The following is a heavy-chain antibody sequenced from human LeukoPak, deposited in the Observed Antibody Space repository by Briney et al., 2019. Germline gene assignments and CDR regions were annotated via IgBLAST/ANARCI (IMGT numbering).Heavy chain of an antibody. CDR3: AREELPQWLVPRESNYFDY. CDR2: IKQDGSEK. J-gene: IGHJ4*02. D-gene: IGHD6-19*01. Sequence: PGGSLRLSCAASGFTFSSYWMSWVRQAPGKVLEWVANIKQDGSEKYYVDSVKGRFTISRDNAKNSLYLQMNSLRAEDTAVYYCAREELPQWLVPRESNYFDYWGQGTLVTVSS. CDR1: GFTFSSYW. V-gene: IGHV3-7*01.